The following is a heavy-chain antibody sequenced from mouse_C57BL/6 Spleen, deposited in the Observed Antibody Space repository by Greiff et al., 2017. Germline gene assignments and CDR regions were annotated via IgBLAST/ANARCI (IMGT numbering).Heavy chain of an antibody. CDR2: IDPSDSYT. Sequence: QVQLQQSGAELVMPGASVKLSCKASGYTFTSYWMHWVKQRPGQGLEWIGEIDPSDSYTNYNQKFKGKSTLTVDKSSSTAYMQLSSLTSADSAVYYCARSYSNYFDYWGQGTTLTVSS. V-gene: IGHV1-69*01. J-gene: IGHJ2*01. CDR3: ARSYSNYFDY. D-gene: IGHD2-5*01. CDR1: GYTFTSYW.